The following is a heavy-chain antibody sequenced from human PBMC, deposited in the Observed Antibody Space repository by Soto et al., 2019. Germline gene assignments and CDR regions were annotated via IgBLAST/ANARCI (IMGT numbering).Heavy chain of an antibody. D-gene: IGHD3-10*01. CDR2: IRSKANSYAT. V-gene: IGHV3-73*01. Sequence: GESLKISCAASGFTFSGSAMHWVRQASGKGLEWVGRIRSKANSYATAYAASVKGRFTISRDDSKNTAYLQMNSLKTEDTAVYYCTRLTGARGYYYYGMDVWGQGTTVTVSS. CDR3: TRLTGARGYYYYGMDV. CDR1: GFTFSGSA. J-gene: IGHJ6*02.